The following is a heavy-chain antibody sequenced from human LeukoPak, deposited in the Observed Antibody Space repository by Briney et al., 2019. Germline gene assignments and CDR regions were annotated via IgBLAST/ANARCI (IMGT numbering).Heavy chain of an antibody. CDR3: ARPRGQLAPLDY. CDR2: IKQDGSEK. J-gene: IGHJ4*02. CDR1: GFTFDDYA. Sequence: GRSLRLSCAASGFTFDDYAMHWVRQAPGKGLEWVANIKQDGSEKYYVDSVKGRFTISRDNAKNSLYLQMNSLRAEDTAVYYCARPRGQLAPLDYWGQGTLVTVSS. V-gene: IGHV3-7*01. D-gene: IGHD6-6*01.